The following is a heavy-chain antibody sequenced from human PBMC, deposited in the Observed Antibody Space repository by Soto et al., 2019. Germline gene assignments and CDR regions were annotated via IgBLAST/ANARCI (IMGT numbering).Heavy chain of an antibody. CDR3: AKVAGGLGYFDL. Sequence: EVQLLESGGGLARPGWSLRISCVASGFTFSDYAMTWVRQAPGKGLEWVATISATGGNIEYTDSLKGRFTISRDNSKNTLYLQLNGLTSDDTAVHYCAKVAGGLGYFDLWGRGTLVTVSS. CDR2: ISATGGNI. CDR1: GFTFSDYA. J-gene: IGHJ2*01. V-gene: IGHV3-23*01. D-gene: IGHD3-16*01.